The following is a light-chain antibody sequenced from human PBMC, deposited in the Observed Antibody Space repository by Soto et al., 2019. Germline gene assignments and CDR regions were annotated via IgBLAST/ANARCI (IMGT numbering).Light chain of an antibody. CDR2: ENN. Sequence: QSVLTQPPSVSAAPGQTVTISCSGSSPNIGNNYASCYQQLPGTAPKLLIYENNKRPSGIPDRFSGSKSGTSATLGITGLQTGDEADYYCGTWDSSLSAGVFGGGTKLTVL. J-gene: IGLJ3*02. CDR1: SPNIGNNY. V-gene: IGLV1-51*02. CDR3: GTWDSSLSAGV.